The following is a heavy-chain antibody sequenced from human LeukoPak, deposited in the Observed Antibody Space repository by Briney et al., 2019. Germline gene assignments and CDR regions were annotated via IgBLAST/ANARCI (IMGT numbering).Heavy chain of an antibody. CDR2: ISHDGTDT. CDR3: ARDVNLLFFDV. D-gene: IGHD2/OR15-2a*01. Sequence: PGGSLRLSCAASGFTFNTYTMNWVRQAPGKGLMWVSRISHDGTDTSYADSVRGRFTISRDNAKNTLYLQMNSLRADDTAVYYCARDVNLLFFDVWGRGTLVTVSS. CDR1: GFTFNTYT. J-gene: IGHJ2*01. V-gene: IGHV3-74*01.